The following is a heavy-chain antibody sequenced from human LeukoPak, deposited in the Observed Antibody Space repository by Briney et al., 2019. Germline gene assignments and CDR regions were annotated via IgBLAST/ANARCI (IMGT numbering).Heavy chain of an antibody. Sequence: GGSLRLSCAASGFTFSIYGMHWVRQAPGKGLEWVAVIWYDGSNKYYGASVKGRFTISRDNTKNSLYLQMNSLRAEDTAVYYCASGGYTFGAWGQGTLVTVSS. CDR3: ASGGYTFGA. CDR1: GFTFSIYG. V-gene: IGHV3-33*03. D-gene: IGHD5-12*01. J-gene: IGHJ5*02. CDR2: IWYDGSNK.